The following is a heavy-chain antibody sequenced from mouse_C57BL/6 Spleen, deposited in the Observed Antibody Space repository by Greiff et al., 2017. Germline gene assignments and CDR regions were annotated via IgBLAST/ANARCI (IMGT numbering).Heavy chain of an antibody. D-gene: IGHD1-1*01. V-gene: IGHV1-69*01. J-gene: IGHJ2*01. CDR1: GYTFTSYW. Sequence: QVQLQQPGAELVMPGASVKLSCKASGYTFTSYWMHWVKQRPGQGLEWMGEIDPSDSYTNYNQKFKGKSTLTVDKSSSTAYMQLSSLTSEDSAVYYGVRGGSCDYGGKGTTLTVS. CDR2: IDPSDSYT. CDR3: VRGGSCDY.